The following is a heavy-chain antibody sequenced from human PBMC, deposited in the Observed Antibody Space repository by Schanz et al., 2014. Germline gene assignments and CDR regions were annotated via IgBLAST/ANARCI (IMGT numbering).Heavy chain of an antibody. D-gene: IGHD1-26*01. J-gene: IGHJ2*01. CDR1: GFTFSSYA. Sequence: VYLVESGGGLVQPGRSLRLSCAASGFTFSSYAMHWVRQAPAKGLEWVAVVGDTGTTKFYADSVKGRLTVSRDNSENTVYLEFHSLRSEDTALYYCAREAKWGQWYFDLWGRGSLVTVSS. CDR3: AREAKWGQWYFDL. CDR2: VGDTGTTK. V-gene: IGHV3-30*04.